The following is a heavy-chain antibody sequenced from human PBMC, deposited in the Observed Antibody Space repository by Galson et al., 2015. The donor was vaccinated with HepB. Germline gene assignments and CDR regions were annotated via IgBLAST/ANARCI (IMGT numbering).Heavy chain of an antibody. J-gene: IGHJ5*02. V-gene: IGHV3-7*01. CDR1: GFSFWSYW. CDR3: ARDMGIGYCSGGSCPNWFDP. CDR2: IKQDGSEQ. D-gene: IGHD2-15*01. Sequence: SLRLSCAASGFSFWSYWMSWVRQAPGKGLEWVANIKQDGSEQYYLDSVKGRFTISRDNAKNSLYLQMNSLTAEDTSVYYCARDMGIGYCSGGSCPNWFDPWGQGTLVIVSS.